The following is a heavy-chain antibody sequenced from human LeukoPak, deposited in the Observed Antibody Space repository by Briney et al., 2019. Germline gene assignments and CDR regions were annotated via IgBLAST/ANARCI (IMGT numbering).Heavy chain of an antibody. Sequence: SETLSLTCTVSGGSISSSRDYWGWIRQPPGKGLEWIGSIYYSGSTYYNPSLKSRVTISVDTSQNQFSLTLSSVPAADRAVYYCPRHVELAAAGPIDYWGQGTLVTVSS. J-gene: IGHJ4*02. CDR3: PRHVELAAAGPIDY. CDR2: IYYSGST. V-gene: IGHV4-39*01. CDR1: GGSISSSRDY. D-gene: IGHD6-25*01.